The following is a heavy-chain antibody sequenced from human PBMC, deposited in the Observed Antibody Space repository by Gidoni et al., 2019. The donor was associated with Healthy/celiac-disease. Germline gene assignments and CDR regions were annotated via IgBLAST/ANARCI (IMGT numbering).Heavy chain of an antibody. D-gene: IGHD3-22*01. Sequence: QVQLQESGPGLVKPSETLSLTCTVSGGSISSYYWSWIRQPPGKGLEWIGYIYYSGSTNYNPSLKSRVTISVDTSKNQFSLKLSSVTAADTAVYYCAGAITMIEGGAFDIWGQGTMVTVSS. V-gene: IGHV4-59*08. CDR1: GGSISSYY. J-gene: IGHJ3*02. CDR3: AGAITMIEGGAFDI. CDR2: IYYSGST.